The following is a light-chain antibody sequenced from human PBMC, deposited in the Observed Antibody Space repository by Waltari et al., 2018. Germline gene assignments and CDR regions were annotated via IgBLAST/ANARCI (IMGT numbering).Light chain of an antibody. J-gene: IGKJ1*01. CDR2: KAS. CDR1: QSISSW. CDR3: QQYNSYSWT. V-gene: IGKV1-5*03. Sequence: IQMTQSPSTLSASVGDRVTITCRPSQSISSWLAWYQQKPGKAPKLLIYKASSLESGVPSRFSGSGSGTEFTLTISSLQPDDFATYYCQQYNSYSWTFGQGTKVEIK.